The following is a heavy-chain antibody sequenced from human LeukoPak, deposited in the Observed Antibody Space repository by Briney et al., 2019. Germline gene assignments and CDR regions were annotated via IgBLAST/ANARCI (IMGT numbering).Heavy chain of an antibody. Sequence: SETLSLTCTVSGGSISSYYWSWIRQPPGKGLEWIGYISYSGSTNFNPSLKSRVTISVDKSKNQFSLKLSSVTAADTAVYYCAREGTAGTNLNWFDPWGQGTLVTVSS. CDR2: ISYSGST. J-gene: IGHJ5*02. V-gene: IGHV4-59*01. D-gene: IGHD1-1*01. CDR3: AREGTAGTNLNWFDP. CDR1: GGSISSYY.